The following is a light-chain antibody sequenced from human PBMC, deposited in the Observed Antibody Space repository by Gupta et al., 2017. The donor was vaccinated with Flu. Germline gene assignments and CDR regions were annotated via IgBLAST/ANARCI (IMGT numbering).Light chain of an antibody. J-gene: IGKJ4*02. CDR3: QKYNIGPPRT. Sequence: EIVMTQSLATLSVSPGERATLSCRASQSVSSNLAWYQQKPGQAPRLLIYGASTRATGSPARFRSSGSGTEFTLTISSLQSEDFAVYYCQKYNIGPPRTFGEGTKVEVK. CDR1: QSVSSN. CDR2: GAS. V-gene: IGKV3-15*01.